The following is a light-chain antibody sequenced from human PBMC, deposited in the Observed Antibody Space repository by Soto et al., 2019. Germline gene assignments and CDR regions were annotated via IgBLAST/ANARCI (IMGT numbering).Light chain of an antibody. CDR2: EVS. CDR3: SSYTSSSTLV. J-gene: IGLJ2*01. CDR1: SSDVGGYNF. Sequence: QSALTQPASVSGSPGQSITISCTGTSSDVGGYNFVCWYQQHPGKAPKLMIYEVSNRPSGVSNRISGSKSGNTASLTISGLQSEDEADYFSSSYTSSSTLVFGGGTKLTVL. V-gene: IGLV2-14*01.